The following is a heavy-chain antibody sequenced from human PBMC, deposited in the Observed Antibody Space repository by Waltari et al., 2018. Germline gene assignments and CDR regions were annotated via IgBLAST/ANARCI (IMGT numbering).Heavy chain of an antibody. V-gene: IGHV4-4*07. CDR1: GGSISSYY. CDR2: IYTSGST. J-gene: IGHJ4*02. D-gene: IGHD3-22*01. CDR3: ARDRRSYYDSSGYFDY. Sequence: QVQLQESGPGLVQPSETLSLTCTVSGGSISSYYWSWIRQPAGKGLEWIGRIYTSGSTNYNPSLKSRVTMSVDTSKNQFSLKLSSVTAADTAVYYCARDRRSYYDSSGYFDYWGQGTLVTVSS.